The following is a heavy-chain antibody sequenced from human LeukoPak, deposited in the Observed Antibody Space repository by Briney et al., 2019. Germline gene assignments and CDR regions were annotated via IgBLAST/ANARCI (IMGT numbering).Heavy chain of an antibody. J-gene: IGHJ4*02. CDR3: ARVGGRSHTFDY. Sequence: GGSLSLSCAACGFTFSSYDMHWVRQATGKGLEWVSVIGTAGDTCYPGSVKGQFTISRENAKNSLYLQMNSLRAGDTAVYYCARVGGRSHTFDYWGQGTLVTVSS. CDR1: GFTFSSYD. D-gene: IGHD2-15*01. V-gene: IGHV3-13*03. CDR2: IGTAGDT.